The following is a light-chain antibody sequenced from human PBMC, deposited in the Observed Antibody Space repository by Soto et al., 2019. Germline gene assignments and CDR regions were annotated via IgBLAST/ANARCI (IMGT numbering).Light chain of an antibody. CDR2: WAS. Sequence: DIVMTQSPDSLAVSLGERATINCKSSQSVLYSSNNKNYLAWYQQKPGRPPKLLIYWASTRESGVPDRFSGSGSGTDFTLTISSLQAEDVAVYYYQKYLDAPQTFGHGTKVEIK. CDR3: QKYLDAPQT. V-gene: IGKV4-1*01. CDR1: QSVLYSSNNKNY. J-gene: IGKJ1*01.